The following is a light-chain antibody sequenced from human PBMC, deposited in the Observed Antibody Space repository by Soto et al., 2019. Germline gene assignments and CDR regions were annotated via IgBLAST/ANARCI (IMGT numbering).Light chain of an antibody. CDR1: SSDVGGYNY. CDR3: SSYTSSGSHV. J-gene: IGLJ1*01. V-gene: IGLV2-14*03. CDR2: DVT. Sequence: QSALTQPASMSGSPGQSITISCTGTSSDVGGYNYVSWFQQHPGKAPKLMIYDVTNRPSGVSNRFSGSKSGNTASLTISGLQAEDEADFYCSSYTSSGSHVFGTGTKLTVL.